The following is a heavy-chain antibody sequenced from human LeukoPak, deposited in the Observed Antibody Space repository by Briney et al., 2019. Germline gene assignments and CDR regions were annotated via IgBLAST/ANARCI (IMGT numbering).Heavy chain of an antibody. V-gene: IGHV3-7*01. J-gene: IGHJ5*02. CDR2: IKQDGSEK. D-gene: IGHD6-13*01. CDR1: GFTFSSYW. CDR3: ARDSGSWQLDNWFDP. Sequence: TGGSLRLSCAASGFTFSSYWMSWVRQAPGKGLEWVANIKQDGSEKYYVDSVKGRFTISRDNAKNSLYLQMSSLRAEDTAVYYCARDSGSWQLDNWFDPWGQGTLVTVSS.